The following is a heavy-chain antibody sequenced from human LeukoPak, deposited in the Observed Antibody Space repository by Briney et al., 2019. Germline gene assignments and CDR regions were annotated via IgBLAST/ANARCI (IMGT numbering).Heavy chain of an antibody. Sequence: ASVKVSCKASGYTFTSYDINWVRQATGQGLEWIGWMNPNSGNTGYAQKFQGRVTMTRNTSISTAYMELSSLRSEDTAVYYCARSPSDILTGYYTVYFDYWGQGTLVTVSS. CDR3: ARSPSDILTGYYTVYFDY. D-gene: IGHD3-9*01. V-gene: IGHV1-8*01. CDR1: GYTFTSYD. J-gene: IGHJ4*02. CDR2: MNPNSGNT.